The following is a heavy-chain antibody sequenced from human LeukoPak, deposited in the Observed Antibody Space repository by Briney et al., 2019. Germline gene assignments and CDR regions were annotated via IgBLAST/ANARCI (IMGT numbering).Heavy chain of an antibody. V-gene: IGHV1-2*06. Sequence: GASVKVSCKASGGTFSSYAISWVRQAPGQGLEWMGRINPNSGDTNYAQKFQGRVTMTRDTSISTAYMELSRLRSDDTAVYYCARDYCSSTSCLFDYRGQGTLVTVSS. D-gene: IGHD2-2*01. J-gene: IGHJ4*02. CDR2: INPNSGDT. CDR1: GGTFSSYA. CDR3: ARDYCSSTSCLFDY.